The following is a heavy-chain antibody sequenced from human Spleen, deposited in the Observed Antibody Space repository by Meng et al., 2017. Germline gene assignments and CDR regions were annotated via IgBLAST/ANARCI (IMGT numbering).Heavy chain of an antibody. CDR2: ISSSSSYI. Sequence: VELERVGGGRVKPVGSLSISCAASGFGLSSYSMNWVRQAPWKGLEWVSSISSSSSYIYYADSVKGRFTISRDNAKNTLYLQVSSLRAEDTAVYYCARDYGLRNWFDPWGQGTLFTVSS. D-gene: IGHD3-16*01. V-gene: IGHV3-21*01. CDR3: ARDYGLRNWFDP. CDR1: GFGLSSYS. J-gene: IGHJ5*02.